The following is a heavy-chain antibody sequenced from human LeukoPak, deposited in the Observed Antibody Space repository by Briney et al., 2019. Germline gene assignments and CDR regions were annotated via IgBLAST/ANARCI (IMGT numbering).Heavy chain of an antibody. J-gene: IGHJ6*04. V-gene: IGHV4-30-4*07. CDR3: ARDLGAGGV. D-gene: IGHD3-16*01. CDR1: GGSISSGGYS. Sequence: KTSETLSLTCAVSGGSISSGGYSWSWIRQPPGKGLEWIGYIYYSGSTYYNPSLKSRVTISVDTSKNQFSLKLSSVTAADTAVYYCARDLGAGGVWGKGTTVTISS. CDR2: IYYSGST.